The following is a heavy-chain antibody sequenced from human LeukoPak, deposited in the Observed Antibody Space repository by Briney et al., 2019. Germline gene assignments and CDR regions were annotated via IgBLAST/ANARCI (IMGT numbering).Heavy chain of an antibody. CDR2: IYYSGST. D-gene: IGHD3-10*01. Sequence: PSETLSLTCTVSGGSISSSSYYWGWIRQPPGKGLEWIGSIYYSGSTYYNPSLKSRVTISVDTSMNQFSLKLSSVTAADTAVYYCARPHMVRGVIRVGRWDWFDPWGQGTLVTVSS. CDR1: GGSISSSSYY. V-gene: IGHV4-39*01. J-gene: IGHJ5*02. CDR3: ARPHMVRGVIRVGRWDWFDP.